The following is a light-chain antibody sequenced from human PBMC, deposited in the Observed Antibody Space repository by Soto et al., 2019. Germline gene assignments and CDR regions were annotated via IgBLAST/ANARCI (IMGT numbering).Light chain of an antibody. CDR2: GAS. CDR3: QQYHSWRT. V-gene: IGKV3-15*01. J-gene: IGKJ1*01. Sequence: IVMTQSPATLSVSPGERATLSCRASQSIDRKLAWYQQRPGQAPRLLIYGASTRATGIPARFSGSGSGTEFTLTISGLQSEDFGVFYCQQYHSWRTFGQGTHVEIK. CDR1: QSIDRK.